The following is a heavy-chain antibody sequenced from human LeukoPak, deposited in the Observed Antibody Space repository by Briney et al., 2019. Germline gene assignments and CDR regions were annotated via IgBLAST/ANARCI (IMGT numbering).Heavy chain of an antibody. D-gene: IGHD5-18*01. J-gene: IGHJ4*02. V-gene: IGHV1-69*06. CDR2: ITKFGST. Sequence: SVKVSCKASGDTFSKYAISWVRLAPGQGLEWMGAITKFGSTNYAHNFVGRVTMTADKSTNTAYMELSSLKSDDTAVYYCARDRSGYGNYFDFWGQGTLVTVSS. CDR1: GDTFSKYA. CDR3: ARDRSGYGNYFDF.